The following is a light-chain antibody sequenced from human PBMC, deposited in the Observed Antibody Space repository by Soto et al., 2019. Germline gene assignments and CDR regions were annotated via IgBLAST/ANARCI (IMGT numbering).Light chain of an antibody. V-gene: IGKV3-20*01. CDR3: QQYVSLTIT. CDR2: GAF. J-gene: IGKJ5*01. CDR1: QNISVY. Sequence: EIVMTQSPATPSVSPGERATLSCRASQNISVYLAWYQQKHGQAPRIIIYGAFSRATGIPDRFSGSGSGTDFTITINRVAPEDVSVYYGQQYVSLTITFGQGTRLEIK.